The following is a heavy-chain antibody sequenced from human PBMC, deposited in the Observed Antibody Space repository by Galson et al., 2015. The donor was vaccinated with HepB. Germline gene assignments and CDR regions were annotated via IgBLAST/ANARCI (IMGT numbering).Heavy chain of an antibody. J-gene: IGHJ3*02. CDR1: GGTFSSYA. D-gene: IGHD6-13*01. Sequence: SVKVSCKASGGTFSSYAISWVRQAPGQGLEWMGRIIPILGIANYAQKFQGRVTITADKSTSTAYMELSSLRSEDTAVYYCARGRPLGRMAAADDAFDIWGQGTMVTVSS. CDR3: ARGRPLGRMAAADDAFDI. V-gene: IGHV1-69*04. CDR2: IIPILGIA.